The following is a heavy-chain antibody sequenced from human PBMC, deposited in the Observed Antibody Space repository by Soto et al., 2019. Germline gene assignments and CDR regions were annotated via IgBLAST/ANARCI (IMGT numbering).Heavy chain of an antibody. V-gene: IGHV3-30*18. CDR1: GFTFSSYG. CDR3: AKARPDVSWGSYHYYGMDV. CDR2: ISYEGRDK. Sequence: GGSLRLSCAASGFTFSSYGMHWVRQAPGKGLEWVAVISYEGRDKYYAESVKGRFTISRDNSKSTLYLQMNSLRAEDTAVYYCAKARPDVSWGSYHYYGMDVWGQGTTVTGS. J-gene: IGHJ6*02. D-gene: IGHD7-27*01.